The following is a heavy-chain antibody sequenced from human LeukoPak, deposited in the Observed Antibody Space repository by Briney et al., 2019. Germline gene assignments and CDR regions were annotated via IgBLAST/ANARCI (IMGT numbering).Heavy chain of an antibody. D-gene: IGHD6-13*01. CDR3: AKVSSSSWTIYYFDY. V-gene: IGHV3-23*01. J-gene: IGHJ4*02. CDR2: ISGSGGST. CDR1: GFTFSSYA. Sequence: GGSLRLSCAASGFTFSSYAMSWVRQAPGKGLKWVSAISGSGGSTYYADSVKGRFTISRDNSKNTLYLQMNSLRAEDTAVYYCAKVSSSSWTIYYFDYWGQGTLVTVSS.